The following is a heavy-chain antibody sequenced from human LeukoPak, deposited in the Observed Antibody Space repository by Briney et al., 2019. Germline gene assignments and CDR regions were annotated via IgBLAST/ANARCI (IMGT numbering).Heavy chain of an antibody. J-gene: IGHJ4*02. D-gene: IGHD6-6*01. CDR1: GYTFTGYY. CDR3: ARGTYSSSSTDY. Sequence: GASVTVSCKASGYTFTGYYMHWARQAPGQGLEWMGWINPNSGGTNYAQKFQGRVTMTRDTSISTAYMELSRLRSDDTAVYYCARGTYSSSSTDYWGQGTLVTVSS. V-gene: IGHV1-2*02. CDR2: INPNSGGT.